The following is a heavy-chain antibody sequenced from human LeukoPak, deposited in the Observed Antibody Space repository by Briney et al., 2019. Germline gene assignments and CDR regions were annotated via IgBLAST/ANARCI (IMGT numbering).Heavy chain of an antibody. CDR3: ASRYCGSANCQWGDYYYYGMDG. Sequence: SVKVSCKAFGGTLSSYAISWVRQVPGRGLEWMGGIIPIFGTTKYSQKFQGRVTITAAESTGTAFMDLNSLTSDDTAVYYCASRYCGSANCQWGDYYYYGMDGWGQGTTVTLSS. CDR1: GGTLSSYA. V-gene: IGHV1-69*01. D-gene: IGHD2-2*01. J-gene: IGHJ6*02. CDR2: IIPIFGTT.